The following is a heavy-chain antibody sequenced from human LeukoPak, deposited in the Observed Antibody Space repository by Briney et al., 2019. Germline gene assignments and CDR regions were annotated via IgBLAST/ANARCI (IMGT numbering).Heavy chain of an antibody. Sequence: PSETLSLTCTVSGGSISSGGYSWSWIRQHPGKGLEWIGYIYYSGSTYYNPSLKSRVTISVDTSKNQFSLKLSSVTAADTAVYYCASLTSSGWYYFDYWGQGTLVTVSS. CDR2: IYYSGST. CDR3: ASLTSSGWYYFDY. V-gene: IGHV4-31*03. J-gene: IGHJ4*02. D-gene: IGHD6-19*01. CDR1: GGSISSGGYS.